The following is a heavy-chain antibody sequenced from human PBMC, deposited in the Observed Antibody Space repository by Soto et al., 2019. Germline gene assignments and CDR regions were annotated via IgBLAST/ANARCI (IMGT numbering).Heavy chain of an antibody. V-gene: IGHV3-7*01. Sequence: EVQLVESGGGLVQPGGSLRLSCAASGFTFSSYWMSWVRQAPGKGLEWVANIKNDRSEKYYVDSVKGRFTISRDNAKNSLYLQMNRLRAEDTAVYYGERDAEDIVATIYYYMDVWGKGTTVTVSS. CDR1: GFTFSSYW. CDR2: IKNDRSEK. CDR3: ERDAEDIVATIYYYMDV. J-gene: IGHJ6*03. D-gene: IGHD5-12*01.